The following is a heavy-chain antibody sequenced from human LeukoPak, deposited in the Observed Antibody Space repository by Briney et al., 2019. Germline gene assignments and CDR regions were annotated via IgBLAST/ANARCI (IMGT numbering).Heavy chain of an antibody. Sequence: ASVKVSCKASGYTFTTYDINWVRQATGQGLEWMGCMNPNSGNAAYAQKFQGRVTMTRNTSINTAYMELSSLRSEDTAVYFCARYYGSGSYSLKYWGQGTPVTVSS. CDR1: GYTFTTYD. CDR3: ARYYGSGSYSLKY. V-gene: IGHV1-8*01. J-gene: IGHJ4*02. CDR2: MNPNSGNA. D-gene: IGHD3-10*01.